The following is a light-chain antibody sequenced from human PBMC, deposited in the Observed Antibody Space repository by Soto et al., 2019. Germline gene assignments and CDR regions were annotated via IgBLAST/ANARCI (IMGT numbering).Light chain of an antibody. Sequence: EIVLTQSPGTLSLSPGERATLSCRTSQSVSGSNLVWYQQKPGQAPRLLIYDASSRATGIPDRFSGSGSGTDFTLTITGVEPEDSAVDDCQQYGNSLWTFGQGTKVEIK. CDR2: DAS. CDR3: QQYGNSLWT. CDR1: QSVSGSN. J-gene: IGKJ1*01. V-gene: IGKV3-20*01.